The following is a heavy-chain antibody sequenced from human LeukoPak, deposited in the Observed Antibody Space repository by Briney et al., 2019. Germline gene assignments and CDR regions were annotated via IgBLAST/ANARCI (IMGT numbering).Heavy chain of an antibody. CDR1: GYTFTGYY. CDR2: INPNSGGT. J-gene: IGHJ5*02. Sequence: ASVKVSCKASGYTFTGYYMHWVRQAPGQGLEWMGWINPNSGGTNYAQKFQGRVTMTRDTSISTAYMELSRLRSDDTAVYYCARNQAVSRNWFDPWGRGTLVTVSS. D-gene: IGHD1-14*01. CDR3: ARNQAVSRNWFDP. V-gene: IGHV1-2*02.